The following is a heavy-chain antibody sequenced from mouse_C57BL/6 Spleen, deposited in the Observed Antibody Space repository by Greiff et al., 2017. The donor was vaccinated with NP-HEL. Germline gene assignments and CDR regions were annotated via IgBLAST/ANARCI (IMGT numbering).Heavy chain of an antibody. CDR3: ARGSGSSPWFAY. Sequence: VQLQQPGAELVRPGSSVKLSCKASGYTFTSYWMHWVKQRPIQGLEWIGNIDPSDSETHYNQKFKDKATLTVDKSSSTAYMQLSSLTSEDSAVYYCARGSGSSPWFAYWGQGTLVTVSA. V-gene: IGHV1-52*01. J-gene: IGHJ3*01. D-gene: IGHD1-1*01. CDR2: IDPSDSET. CDR1: GYTFTSYW.